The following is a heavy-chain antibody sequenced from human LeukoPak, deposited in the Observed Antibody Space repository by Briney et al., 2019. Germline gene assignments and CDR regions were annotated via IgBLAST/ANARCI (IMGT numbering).Heavy chain of an antibody. CDR1: GLTVNISY. V-gene: IGHV3-53*01. J-gene: IGHJ4*02. Sequence: GGSLRLSGAASGLTVNISYMSWVRQAPGKGLEWVSLIYSGGSTYYAASVKGRFSISRDNSKNTLYLQMNILRPEDTAVYYCAKGYNYAYEYWGQGTLVTVSS. CDR2: IYSGGST. D-gene: IGHD5-18*01. CDR3: AKGYNYAYEY.